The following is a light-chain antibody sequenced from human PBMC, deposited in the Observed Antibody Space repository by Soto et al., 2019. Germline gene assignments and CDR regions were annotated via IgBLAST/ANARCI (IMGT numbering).Light chain of an antibody. CDR3: QQSSDWPPIN. Sequence: IVMPHSPATLSVSPLEISHLSGRDIQSVSSSYLAWSQQKPGQAPRLLIYDASNRATGIPARFSGSGSGTDFTLTISSLEPEDFAVYYCQQSSDWPPINFGKGKRRAIK. V-gene: IGKV3D-20*02. J-gene: IGKJ5*01. CDR1: QSVSSSY. CDR2: DAS.